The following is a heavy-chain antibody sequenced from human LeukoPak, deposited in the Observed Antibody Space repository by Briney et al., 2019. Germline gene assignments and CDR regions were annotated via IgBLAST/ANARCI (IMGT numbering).Heavy chain of an antibody. CDR3: AGDQLALNALNI. Sequence: SETLSLTCTVSGGSMSSHYWSWIRQPPGKGLEWLGYISYIGSTNYSPSLKSRVTISVDTSNNQFSLRLSSVTAADTAVYFCAGDQLALNALNIWGQGTMVSVSS. D-gene: IGHD1-1*01. CDR2: ISYIGST. CDR1: GGSMSSHY. V-gene: IGHV4-59*11. J-gene: IGHJ3*02.